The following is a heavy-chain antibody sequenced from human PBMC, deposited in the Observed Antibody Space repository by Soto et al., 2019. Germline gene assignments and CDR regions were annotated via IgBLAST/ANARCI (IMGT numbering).Heavy chain of an antibody. D-gene: IGHD6-6*01. CDR3: ALYSSSSRMDWFDP. J-gene: IGHJ5*02. CDR2: IYYSGST. V-gene: IGHV4-59*01. Sequence: PSETLSLTCTVSGGSISSYYWSWIRQPPGKGLEWIGYIYYSGSTNYNPSLKSRVTISVDTSKNQFSLKLSSVTAADTAVYYCALYSSSSRMDWFDPWAQGTLVTVSS. CDR1: GGSISSYY.